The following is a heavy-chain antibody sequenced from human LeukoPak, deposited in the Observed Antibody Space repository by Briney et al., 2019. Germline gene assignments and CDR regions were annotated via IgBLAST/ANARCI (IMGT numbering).Heavy chain of an antibody. J-gene: IGHJ4*02. Sequence: GGSLRLSCAASGFTFDDYAMHWVRQAPGKGLEWVSGISWNSGSIGYADSVKGRFTISRDNAKNSLYLQMNSLRAEDMALYYCAKGEYSSSSGFDYWGQGTLVTVSS. CDR3: AKGEYSSSSGFDY. D-gene: IGHD6-6*01. V-gene: IGHV3-9*03. CDR1: GFTFDDYA. CDR2: ISWNSGSI.